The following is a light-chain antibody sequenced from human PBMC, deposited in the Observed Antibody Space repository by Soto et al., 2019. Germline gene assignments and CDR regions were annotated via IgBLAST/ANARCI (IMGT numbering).Light chain of an antibody. CDR2: GTS. CDR3: QQYDSSQGT. Sequence: EIVLTQSPGTLSLSPGEIATLSFSASQSVSSSRLAWYRQKPGQAPRLLIYGTSSRATGIPDRFSGSGSGTDFTLTISRLEPEDFAVYYCQQYDSSQGTFGQGTRLEI. J-gene: IGKJ5*01. CDR1: QSVSSSR. V-gene: IGKV3-20*01.